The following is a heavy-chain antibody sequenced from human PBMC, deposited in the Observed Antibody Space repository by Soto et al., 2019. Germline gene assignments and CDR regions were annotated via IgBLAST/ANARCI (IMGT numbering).Heavy chain of an antibody. Sequence: GASVKVSCKASGGTFSSYTISWVRQAPGQGLEWMGRIIPILGIANYAQKFQGRVTITADKSTSTAYMELSSLRSEDTAVYYCAKGYSSSPNFDYWGQGTLVTVSS. CDR3: AKGYSSSPNFDY. CDR1: GGTFSSYT. D-gene: IGHD6-6*01. J-gene: IGHJ4*02. CDR2: IIPILGIA. V-gene: IGHV1-69*02.